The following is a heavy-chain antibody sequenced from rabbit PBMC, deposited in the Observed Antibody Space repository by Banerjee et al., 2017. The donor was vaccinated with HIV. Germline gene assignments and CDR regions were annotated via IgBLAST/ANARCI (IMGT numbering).Heavy chain of an antibody. CDR3: GRDRWTGVAYANGDL. Sequence: QEQLVESGGGLVQPEGSLTLTCTASGFSFSSSYYMCWVRQAPGKGLEWIACIYAGSSGTTHYASWAKGRFTISKTSSTTVTLQVTSLTAADTATYFCGRDRWTGVAYANGDLWGPGTLVTVS. V-gene: IGHV1S45*01. D-gene: IGHD6-1*01. J-gene: IGHJ6*01. CDR2: IYAGSSGTT. CDR1: GFSFSSSYY.